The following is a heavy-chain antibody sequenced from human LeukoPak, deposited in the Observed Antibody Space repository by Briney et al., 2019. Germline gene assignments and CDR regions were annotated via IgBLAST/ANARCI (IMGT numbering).Heavy chain of an antibody. CDR3: AKERNYYDTSGYYDY. D-gene: IGHD3-22*01. Sequence: GGSLRLSCAASGFTFSSYGMHWVRQAPGKGLEWVAFIRYDGSNKYYADSVKGRFTISRDNSKSTLYLQMNSLRAEDTAVYYCAKERNYYDTSGYYDYWGQGTLVTVSS. V-gene: IGHV3-30*02. CDR2: IRYDGSNK. J-gene: IGHJ4*02. CDR1: GFTFSSYG.